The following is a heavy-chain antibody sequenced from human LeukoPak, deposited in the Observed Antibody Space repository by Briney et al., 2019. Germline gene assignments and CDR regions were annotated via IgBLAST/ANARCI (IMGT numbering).Heavy chain of an antibody. CDR2: IKSDGSST. CDR1: GFTFSSYW. V-gene: IGHV3-74*01. CDR3: SRSPYLHYSGSYDYFDY. Sequence: GGSLRLSCAASGFTFSSYWMHWIRQAPGKGLVWVSRIKSDGSSTNYADSVKGRFTISRDNAKNTLYLQMNSLRAEDTAVYYCSRSPYLHYSGSYDYFDYWGQGNLVTVSS. D-gene: IGHD1-26*01. J-gene: IGHJ4*02.